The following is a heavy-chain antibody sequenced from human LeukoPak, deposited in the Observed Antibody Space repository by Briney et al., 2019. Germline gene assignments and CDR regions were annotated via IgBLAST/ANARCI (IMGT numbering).Heavy chain of an antibody. Sequence: GGSLRLSCAASGFTFSSYGMHWVRQAPGKGLEWVAVIWYDGSNKYYADSVKGRFTISRDNSKNTLYLQMNSLRAEDTAVYYCARGLTGKYYDFWSGDYGMDVWGQGTTVTVSS. CDR3: ARGLTGKYYDFWSGDYGMDV. D-gene: IGHD3-3*01. CDR1: GFTFSSYG. CDR2: IWYDGSNK. V-gene: IGHV3-33*08. J-gene: IGHJ6*02.